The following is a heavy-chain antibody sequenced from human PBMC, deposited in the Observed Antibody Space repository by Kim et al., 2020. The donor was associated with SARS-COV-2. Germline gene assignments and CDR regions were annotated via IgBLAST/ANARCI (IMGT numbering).Heavy chain of an antibody. V-gene: IGHV3-53*01. Sequence: YADSVNGRFIISRDSSKNTVYLQLNNVRADDAAIYYCARDGRTSEGMDVWGRGTTVIVSS. J-gene: IGHJ6*02. CDR3: ARDGRTSEGMDV. D-gene: IGHD1-1*01.